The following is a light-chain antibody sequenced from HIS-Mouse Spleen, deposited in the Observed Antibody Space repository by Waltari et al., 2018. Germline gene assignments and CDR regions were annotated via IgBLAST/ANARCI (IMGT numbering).Light chain of an antibody. CDR1: SSPVGGSTY. CDR3: SSYAGSNNLV. V-gene: IGLV2-8*01. CDR2: EVS. J-gene: IGLJ2*01. Sequence: QSALPQPPSASGSPGQSVTISCTGTSSPVGGSTYVSWYQQHPGKAPKLMIYEVSKRPSGVPDRFSGSKSGNTASLTVSGLQAEDEADYYCSSYAGSNNLVFGGGTKLTVL.